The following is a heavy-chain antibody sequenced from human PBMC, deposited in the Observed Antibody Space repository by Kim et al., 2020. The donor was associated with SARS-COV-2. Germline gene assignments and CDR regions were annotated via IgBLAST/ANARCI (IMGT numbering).Heavy chain of an antibody. CDR2: ISYDGSNK. CDR1: GFTFSSHG. J-gene: IGHJ6*02. D-gene: IGHD6-13*01. V-gene: IGHV3-33*05. CDR3: ARDLEAAAGHYYYYYGMDV. Sequence: GGPLRLSCAASGFTFSSHGMHWVRQAPGKGLEWVAVISYDGSNKYYADSVKGRFTISRDNSKNTLYLQMNSLRAEDTAVYYCARDLEAAAGHYYYYYGMDVWGQGTTVTVSS.